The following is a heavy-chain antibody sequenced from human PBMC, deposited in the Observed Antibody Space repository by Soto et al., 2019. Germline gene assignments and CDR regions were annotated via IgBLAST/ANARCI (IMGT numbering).Heavy chain of an antibody. J-gene: IGHJ4*02. V-gene: IGHV3-11*05. CDR2: ISSSSSYT. CDR1: GFTFSDYY. Sequence: GGSLRLSCAASGFTFSDYYMSSIRQAPGKGLEWVSYISSSSSYTNYADSVKGRFTISRDNAKNSLYLQMNSLRAEDTAVYYCARDHHRYSGYDYVDYWGQGTLVTVSS. CDR3: ARDHHRYSGYDYVDY. D-gene: IGHD5-12*01.